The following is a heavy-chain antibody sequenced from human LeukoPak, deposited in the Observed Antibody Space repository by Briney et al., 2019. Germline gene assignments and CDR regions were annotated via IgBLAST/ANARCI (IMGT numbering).Heavy chain of an antibody. CDR1: GGSIRNYY. J-gene: IGHJ6*03. V-gene: IGHV4-4*07. D-gene: IGHD3-3*01. CDR2: MHSSGST. CDR3: ARGEWSPYYYYYYMDV. Sequence: SETLSLTCTVSGGSIRNYYWNWIRQPAGKGLEWIGRMHSSGSTNYNPSLKSRLTMSVDTSKNQFSLKLRSVTAADTAVYYCARGEWSPYYYYYYMDVWGKGTTVTVSS.